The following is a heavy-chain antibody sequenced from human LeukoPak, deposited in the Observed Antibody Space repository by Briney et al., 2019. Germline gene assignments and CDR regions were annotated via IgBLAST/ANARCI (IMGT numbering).Heavy chain of an antibody. CDR1: GFSVINNY. J-gene: IGHJ4*02. V-gene: IGHV3-53*01. D-gene: IGHD1-26*01. CDR3: AREESGSYFRY. CDR2: IYEGDST. Sequence: GGSLRLSCAASGFSVINNYMSWVRQAPGKGLEWVSVIYEGDSTYYADSVKGRFTITRDNSKNTLYLQMNGLRAEDTAVYYCAREESGSYFRYWGQGTLVTVSS.